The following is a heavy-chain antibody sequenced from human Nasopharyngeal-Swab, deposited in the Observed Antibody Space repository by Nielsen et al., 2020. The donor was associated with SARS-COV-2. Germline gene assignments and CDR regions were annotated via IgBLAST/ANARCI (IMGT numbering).Heavy chain of an antibody. CDR3: ARVIPTITVATY. Sequence: GESLKISCAASGFTFSDYYMSWIRQAPGKGLEWVSYISSSGSTIYYADSVKGRFTISRDNAKNSLYLQMNSLRAEDTAVYYCARVIPTITVATYWGQGTLVTVSS. J-gene: IGHJ4*02. CDR1: GFTFSDYY. V-gene: IGHV3-11*01. D-gene: IGHD4-17*01. CDR2: ISSSGSTI.